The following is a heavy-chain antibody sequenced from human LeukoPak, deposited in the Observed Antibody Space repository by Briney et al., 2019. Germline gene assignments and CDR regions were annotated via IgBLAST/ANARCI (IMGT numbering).Heavy chain of an antibody. CDR2: IYSSGST. V-gene: IGHV4-4*07. J-gene: IGHJ4*02. CDR3: ASSNTAMAYFDY. CDR1: GGSISSYY. D-gene: IGHD5-18*01. Sequence: PSETLSLTCTVSGGSISSYYWSWIRQPAGKGLEWVWRIYSSGSTTYNPSLKSRVTMSVDTSKNQFSLKLSSVTAADTAVYYCASSNTAMAYFDYWGQGTLVTVSS.